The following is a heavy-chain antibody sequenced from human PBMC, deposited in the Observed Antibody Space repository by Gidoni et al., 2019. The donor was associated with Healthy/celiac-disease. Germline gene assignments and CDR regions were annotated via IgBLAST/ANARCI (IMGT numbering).Heavy chain of an antibody. CDR3: ATGLDLPYYFDY. Sequence: TFSSYAISWVRQAPGQGLEWMGGIIPIFGTANYAQKFQGRVTITADESTSTAYMELSSLRSEDTAVYYCATGLDLPYYFDYWGQGTLVTVSS. CDR1: TFSSYA. J-gene: IGHJ4*02. D-gene: IGHD1-7*01. CDR2: IIPIFGTA. V-gene: IGHV1-69*01.